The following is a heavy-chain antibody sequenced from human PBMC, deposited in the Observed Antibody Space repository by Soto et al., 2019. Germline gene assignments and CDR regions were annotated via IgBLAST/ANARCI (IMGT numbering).Heavy chain of an antibody. CDR3: AQRGSGYYYYYGMDV. V-gene: IGHV3-23*01. D-gene: IGHD3-10*01. CDR2: ISGSGGST. CDR1: GFTFSSYA. J-gene: IGHJ6*02. Sequence: GGSLRLSCAASGFTFSSYAMSWVRQAPWKGLEWVSAISGSGGSTYYADSVKGRFTISRDNSKNTLYLQMNSLRAEDTAVYYCAQRGSGYYYYYGMDVWGQGTTVTVSS.